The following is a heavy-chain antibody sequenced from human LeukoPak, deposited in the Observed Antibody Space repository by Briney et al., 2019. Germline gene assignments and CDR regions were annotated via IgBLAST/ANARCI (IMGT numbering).Heavy chain of an antibody. CDR3: AKDLYSSSWSLFDY. CDR1: GFTFSSHG. Sequence: QPGGSLRLSCAASGFTFSSHGMHWVRQAPGKGLEWVAVIWYDGSNKYYADSVKGRFTISRDNSKNTLYLQMNSLRGEDTAVYYCAKDLYSSSWSLFDYWGQGTLVTVSS. V-gene: IGHV3-30*02. D-gene: IGHD6-13*01. CDR2: IWYDGSNK. J-gene: IGHJ4*02.